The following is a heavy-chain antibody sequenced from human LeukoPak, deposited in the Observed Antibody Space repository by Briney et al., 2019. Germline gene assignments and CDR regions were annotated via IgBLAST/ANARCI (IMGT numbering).Heavy chain of an antibody. Sequence: PGRSLRLSCAASGFTFSSYAMHWVRQAPGKGLEWVAVISYDGSNKYYADSVKGRFTISRDNSKNTLYLQMNSLRAEDTAVYYCARAPSIVGATGFDYWGQGTLVTVSS. V-gene: IGHV3-30-3*01. CDR2: ISYDGSNK. D-gene: IGHD1-26*01. CDR3: ARAPSIVGATGFDY. J-gene: IGHJ4*02. CDR1: GFTFSSYA.